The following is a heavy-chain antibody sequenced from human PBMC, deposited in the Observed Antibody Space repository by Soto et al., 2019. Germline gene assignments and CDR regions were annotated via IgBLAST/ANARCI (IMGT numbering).Heavy chain of an antibody. J-gene: IGHJ4*02. Sequence: SETLSLTCAVSGGSVSSGGYSWSWIRQPPGKGLEWIGYIYHSGSTYYNPSLKSRVTISLDRSKNQFSLKLSSVTAEDTALYYCANNLRGYRGYGGFDHWGQGTLVTVSS. V-gene: IGHV4-30-2*01. D-gene: IGHD5-12*01. CDR1: GGSVSSGGYS. CDR3: ANNLRGYRGYGGFDH. CDR2: IYHSGST.